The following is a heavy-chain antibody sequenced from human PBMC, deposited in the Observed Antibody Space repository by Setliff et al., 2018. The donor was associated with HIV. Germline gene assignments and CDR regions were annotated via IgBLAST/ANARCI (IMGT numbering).Heavy chain of an antibody. V-gene: IGHV4-59*08. CDR3: ARHVSGSYHSPFQH. CDR1: GGSISSYY. CDR2: MYYSGST. Sequence: SETLPLTCTVSGGSISSYYWSWIRQPPGKGLEWMGYMYYSGSTNYNPSLKRRVTISGDTSKNQFSLKLTSLTAADTAVYYCARHVSGSYHSPFQHWGQGALVTVSS. J-gene: IGHJ1*01. D-gene: IGHD1-26*01.